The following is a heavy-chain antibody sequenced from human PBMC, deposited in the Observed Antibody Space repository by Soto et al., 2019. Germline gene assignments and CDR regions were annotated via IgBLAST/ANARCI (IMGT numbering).Heavy chain of an antibody. V-gene: IGHV4-59*01. CDR3: NGSGSCSRIDRAYGMGV. J-gene: IGHJ6*02. Sequence: SETLSLTCSDSGDSISSYYWSWIRQPPGKGLEWIGYIYYSVSTNYIPSLTSRVTISVDTSKNQFSLKLSSVTAADTAVYYCNGSGSCSRIDRAYGMGVWGRGTRVT. CDR1: GDSISSYY. CDR2: IYYSVST. D-gene: IGHD3-10*01.